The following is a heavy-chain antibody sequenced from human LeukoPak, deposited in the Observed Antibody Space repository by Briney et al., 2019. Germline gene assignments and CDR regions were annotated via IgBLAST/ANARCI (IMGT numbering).Heavy chain of an antibody. V-gene: IGHV3-53*01. Sequence: PGGSLRLSCAASGFTVSSNYMSWVRQAPGKGLEWVSVIYSGGSTYYADSVKGRFTISRDNSKNTLDLHMYSLRVEDTAIYYCAKDSALWGQGTLVTVSS. CDR3: AKDSAL. D-gene: IGHD3-10*01. CDR1: GFTVSSNY. CDR2: IYSGGST. J-gene: IGHJ4*02.